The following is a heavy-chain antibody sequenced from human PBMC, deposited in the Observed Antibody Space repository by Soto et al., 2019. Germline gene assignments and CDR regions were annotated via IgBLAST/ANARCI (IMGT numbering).Heavy chain of an antibody. D-gene: IGHD3-10*01. CDR3: AKDKRGGHYYMDV. CDR1: GFTFSSYA. CDR2: ISGSGGST. V-gene: IGHV3-23*01. J-gene: IGHJ6*03. Sequence: GGSLRLSCAASGFTFSSYAMSWVRQAPVKGLEWVSAISGSGGSTYYADSVKGRFTISRDNSKNTLYLQMNSLRAEDTAVYYCAKDKRGGHYYMDVWGKGTTVTVSS.